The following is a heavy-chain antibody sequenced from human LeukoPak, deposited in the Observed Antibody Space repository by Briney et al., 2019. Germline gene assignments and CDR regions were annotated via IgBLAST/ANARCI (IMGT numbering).Heavy chain of an antibody. CDR2: ISGSGGST. Sequence: PGGSLRLSCAASGFTFSSCAMSRVRQAPGKELEWVSAISGSGGSTYYADSVKGRFTISRDNSKNTLYLQMNSLRAEDTAVYYCAKDINSSGDYYYYGMDVWGQGTTVTVSS. J-gene: IGHJ6*02. CDR1: GFTFSSCA. V-gene: IGHV3-23*01. D-gene: IGHD6-25*01. CDR3: AKDINSSGDYYYYGMDV.